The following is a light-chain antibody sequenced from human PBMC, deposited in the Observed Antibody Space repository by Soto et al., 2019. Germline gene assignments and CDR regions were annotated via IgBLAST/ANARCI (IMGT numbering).Light chain of an antibody. CDR2: KAS. CDR3: QHYNSYSEA. V-gene: IGKV1-5*03. CDR1: QTISSW. J-gene: IGKJ1*01. Sequence: QMTQSPSTLSGSVGDRVTITCRASQTISSWLAWYQQKPGKAPKLQIYKASTLKSGVPSRFSGSGSGTEFTLTISSLQPDDFATYYCQHYNSYSEAFGQGTKVDIK.